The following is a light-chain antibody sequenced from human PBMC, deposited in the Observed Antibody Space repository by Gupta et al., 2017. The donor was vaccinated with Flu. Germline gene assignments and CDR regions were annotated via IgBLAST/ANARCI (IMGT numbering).Light chain of an antibody. CDR1: EGLGESDGKTY. CDR2: QVS. J-gene: IGKJ1*01. Sequence: VTRGRPACGSCRSREGLGESDGKTYVNWVQRRPGQAPRRLIYQVSHRDSGVPDTFSGSGSGTDFTLKISRVEAEDVGVYYCRQGARWPWAFGQGTKVEIK. CDR3: RQGARWPWA. V-gene: IGKV2-30*01.